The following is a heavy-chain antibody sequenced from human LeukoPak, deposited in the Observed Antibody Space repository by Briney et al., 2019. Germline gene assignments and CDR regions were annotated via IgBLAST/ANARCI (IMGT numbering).Heavy chain of an antibody. D-gene: IGHD4-23*01. CDR1: VFTFSSYW. Sequence: GGSLRLSSAASVFTFSSYWMSSVPPAPGKGLEWVANIKQDGSEKYNVHSVKGRFTISRDNAKNSLYLQMNRLRAEETAVYYCARDPDSGGNRIYWGQGTLVTVSS. V-gene: IGHV3-7*01. CDR3: ARDPDSGGNRIY. J-gene: IGHJ4*02. CDR2: IKQDGSEK.